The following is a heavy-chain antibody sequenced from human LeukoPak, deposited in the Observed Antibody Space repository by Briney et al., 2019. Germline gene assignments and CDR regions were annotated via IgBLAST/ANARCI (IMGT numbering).Heavy chain of an antibody. V-gene: IGHV3-66*02. CDR2: IYSGGST. Sequence: GGSLRLSCAASGFTVSSNYMSWVRQAPGKGREWVSVIYSGGSTYYADSVKGRFTISRDNSKNTLYLQMNSLRAEDTAVYYCARVDSSGYYRTFDYWGQGTLVTVSS. CDR1: GFTVSSNY. D-gene: IGHD3-22*01. CDR3: ARVDSSGYYRTFDY. J-gene: IGHJ4*02.